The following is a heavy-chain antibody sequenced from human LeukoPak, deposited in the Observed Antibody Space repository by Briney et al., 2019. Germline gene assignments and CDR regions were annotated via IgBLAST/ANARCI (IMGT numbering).Heavy chain of an antibody. V-gene: IGHV3-64D*06. CDR3: VKRTTDYYYYDY. D-gene: IGHD3-9*01. J-gene: IGHJ4*02. CDR2: ISSDGDST. Sequence: GGSLRLSCSASGFTFSTYPMHWVRQAPGRGLEYVSSISSDGDSTYYADSVKGRFTTSRDNSKNTLYLQTSSLRAEDTAVYYCVKRTTDYYYYDYWGRGTLVTVSS. CDR1: GFTFSTYP.